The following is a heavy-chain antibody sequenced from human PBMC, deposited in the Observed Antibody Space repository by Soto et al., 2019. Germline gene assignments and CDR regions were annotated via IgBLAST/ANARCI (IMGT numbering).Heavy chain of an antibody. Sequence: ASVKVSCKASGYTFTVYYMHWVRQAPGQGLEWMGWINPNSGGTNYAQKFQGWVTMTRDTSISTAYMELSRLRSDDTAVYYCARVVTGTDDAFDIWGQGTMVTVSS. J-gene: IGHJ3*02. D-gene: IGHD1-20*01. CDR2: INPNSGGT. CDR3: ARVVTGTDDAFDI. V-gene: IGHV1-2*04. CDR1: GYTFTVYY.